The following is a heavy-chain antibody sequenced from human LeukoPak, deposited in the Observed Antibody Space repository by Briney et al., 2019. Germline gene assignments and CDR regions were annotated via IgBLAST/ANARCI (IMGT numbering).Heavy chain of an antibody. V-gene: IGHV5-51*01. CDR2: IYPGDSDT. CDR3: ARQYCTSTTCYHREFDF. CDR1: GSIFTNYW. J-gene: IGHJ4*02. D-gene: IGHD2-2*01. Sequence: GASLEICCKGAGSIFTNYWIAWVRQLPGKGVEWMGIIYPGDSDTRYSPSFQGLVTISADKSINTAYLQWSSLKASDTSIYYCARQYCTSTTCYHREFDFWGQGTLVTVSS.